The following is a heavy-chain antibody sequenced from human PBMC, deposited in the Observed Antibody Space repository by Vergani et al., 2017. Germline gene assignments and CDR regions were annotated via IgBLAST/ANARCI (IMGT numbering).Heavy chain of an antibody. J-gene: IGHJ3*02. Sequence: EVQLVESGGGLVQPGGSLRLSCAASGFTVRSNYMSWVRQAPGKGLEWVSVIYSGGNTYYADSVKGRFTISRDNSKHTLYLQMNSLRAGDTAVYYCARGVAVAGGGDAFDIWGQGTMVTVSS. D-gene: IGHD6-19*01. CDR3: ARGVAVAGGGDAFDI. V-gene: IGHV3-66*02. CDR1: GFTVRSNY. CDR2: IYSGGNT.